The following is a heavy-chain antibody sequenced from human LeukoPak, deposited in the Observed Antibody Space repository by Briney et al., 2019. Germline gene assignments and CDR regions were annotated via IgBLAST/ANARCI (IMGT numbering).Heavy chain of an antibody. J-gene: IGHJ6*03. CDR3: ATGIAVAEINYYYYMDV. CDR1: GGTFSSYA. V-gene: IGHV1-69*13. Sequence: GASVKVSCKASGGTFSSYAISWVRQAPGQGLEWMGGIIPIFGTANYAQKFQGRVTITADESTSTAYMELSSLRSEDTAVYYCATGIAVAEINYYYYMDVWGKGTTVTISS. D-gene: IGHD6-19*01. CDR2: IIPIFGTA.